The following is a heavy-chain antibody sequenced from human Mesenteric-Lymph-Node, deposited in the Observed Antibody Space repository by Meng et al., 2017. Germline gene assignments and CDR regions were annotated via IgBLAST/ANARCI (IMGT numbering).Heavy chain of an antibody. CDR3: AKYPPLTPSYYYYGMDV. CDR1: GFTFSSYA. V-gene: IGHV3-23*01. J-gene: IGHJ6*02. Sequence: GESLKISCAASGFTFSSYAMSWVRQAPGKGLEWVSAISGSGGSTYYADSVKGWCTFSRANSKNTLYLQMNSLRFEDTGVYYCAKYPPLTPSYYYYGMDVWGQGTTVTVSS. D-gene: IGHD4-23*01. CDR2: ISGSGGST.